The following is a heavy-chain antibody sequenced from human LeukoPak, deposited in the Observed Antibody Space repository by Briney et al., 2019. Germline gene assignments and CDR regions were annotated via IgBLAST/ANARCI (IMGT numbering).Heavy chain of an antibody. V-gene: IGHV3-30-3*01. CDR1: GFTFSSYA. CDR3: ARDSGYSYGYRAFDY. Sequence: GRSLRLSCAASGFTFSSYAMHWVRQAPGKGLEWVAVISYDGSNKYYADSVKGRSTISRDNSKNTLYLQMNSLRAEDTAVYYCARDSGYSYGYRAFDYWGQGTLVTVSS. D-gene: IGHD5-18*01. J-gene: IGHJ4*02. CDR2: ISYDGSNK.